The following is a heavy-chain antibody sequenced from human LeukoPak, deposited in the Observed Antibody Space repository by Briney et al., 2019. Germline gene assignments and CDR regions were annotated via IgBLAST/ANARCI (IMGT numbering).Heavy chain of an antibody. D-gene: IGHD3-22*01. J-gene: IGHJ4*02. CDR2: IYYSGST. CDR3: ASPRVVSEVPHPI. CDR1: GGSISSSSYY. V-gene: IGHV4-39*01. Sequence: PSETLSLTCTVSGGSISSSSYYWGWIRQPPGKGLEWIGSIYYSGSTYYNPSLKSRVTTSVDTSKKQFSLKLSSVTAADTAVYYFASPRVVSEVPHPIWGQGTLVTVSS.